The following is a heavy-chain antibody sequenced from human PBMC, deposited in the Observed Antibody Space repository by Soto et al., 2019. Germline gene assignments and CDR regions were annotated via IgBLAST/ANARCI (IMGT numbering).Heavy chain of an antibody. D-gene: IGHD4-17*01. J-gene: IGHJ3*02. Sequence: QVQLVESGGGVVQPGRSLRLSCVASGFAFSSYAMYWVRQAPGKGLECVALVSYDVSNKYYADSVKGRFTISRDNSKNTLYLQMNSLRVEDTAVYYCAREERINGGLDIWGQGTLVTVSS. CDR1: GFAFSSYA. V-gene: IGHV3-30-3*01. CDR2: VSYDVSNK. CDR3: AREERINGGLDI.